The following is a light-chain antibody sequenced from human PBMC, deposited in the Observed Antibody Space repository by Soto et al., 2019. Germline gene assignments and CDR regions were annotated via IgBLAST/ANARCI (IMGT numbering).Light chain of an antibody. V-gene: IGKV4-1*01. Sequence: DIVMTQSPDSLAVSLGERATINCKSSQNVLYGSDNKNYLAWYQQKPGQPPKLLIYWASTRESGVPDRFSGSGSGTDFTLTISSLQAEDVAVYYCQQYYSTVTFGQGTRLEIK. J-gene: IGKJ5*01. CDR1: QNVLYGSDNKNY. CDR2: WAS. CDR3: QQYYSTVT.